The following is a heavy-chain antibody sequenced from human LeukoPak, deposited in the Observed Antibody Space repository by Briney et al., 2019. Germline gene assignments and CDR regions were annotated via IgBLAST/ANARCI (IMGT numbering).Heavy chain of an antibody. V-gene: IGHV3-30*04. CDR2: ISYDGSNK. Sequence: GGSLRLSCAASGFTFSSYAMHWVRQAPGKGLEWVAVISYDGSNKYYADSVKGRFTISRDNYKNTRYLQMTSLRAEDTAVFYCARLVGPAAMGPLDYWGRGTLVTVSS. CDR1: GFTFSSYA. CDR3: ARLVGPAAMGPLDY. D-gene: IGHD2-2*01. J-gene: IGHJ4*02.